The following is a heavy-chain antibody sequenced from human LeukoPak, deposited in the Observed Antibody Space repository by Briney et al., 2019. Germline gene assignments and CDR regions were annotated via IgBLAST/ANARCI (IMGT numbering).Heavy chain of an antibody. CDR3: ARTHSTNWFNP. CDR1: GYSISSGYY. J-gene: IGHJ5*02. Sequence: SETLSLTCAVSGYSISSGYYWGWIRQPPGKGLEWIGSIYHSGSTYYNPFLKSRVTISVDTSKNQFSLKLSSVTAADTAVYYCARTHSTNWFNPWGQGTLVTVSS. D-gene: IGHD2/OR15-2a*01. CDR2: IYHSGST. V-gene: IGHV4-38-2*01.